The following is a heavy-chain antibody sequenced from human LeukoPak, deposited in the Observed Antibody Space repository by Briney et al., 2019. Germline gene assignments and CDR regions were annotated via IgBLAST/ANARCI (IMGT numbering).Heavy chain of an antibody. J-gene: IGHJ4*02. CDR3: AKGPKGRGYYDSSGYLDY. V-gene: IGHV3-7*03. D-gene: IGHD3-22*01. CDR2: IKQDGSEK. CDR1: GFTFSSYW. Sequence: GGSLRLSCAASGFTFSSYWMSWVRQAPGKGLEWVANIKQDGSEKYYVDSVKGRFTISRDNSKNSLYLQMNSLRTEDTALYYCAKGPKGRGYYDSSGYLDYWGQGTLVTVSS.